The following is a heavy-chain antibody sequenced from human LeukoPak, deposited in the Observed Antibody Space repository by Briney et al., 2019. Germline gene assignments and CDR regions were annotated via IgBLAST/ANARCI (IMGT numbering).Heavy chain of an antibody. CDR2: INHSGST. Sequence: PSETLSLTCTVSGGSISSGDYYWSWIRQPPGKGLEWIGEINHSGSTNYNPSLKSRVTISVDTSKNQFSPKLSSVTAADTAVYYCARGRYYYGSGSYSHYLYYFDYWGQGTLVTVSS. D-gene: IGHD3-10*01. J-gene: IGHJ4*02. CDR1: GGSISSGDYY. CDR3: ARGRYYYGSGSYSHYLYYFDY. V-gene: IGHV4-34*01.